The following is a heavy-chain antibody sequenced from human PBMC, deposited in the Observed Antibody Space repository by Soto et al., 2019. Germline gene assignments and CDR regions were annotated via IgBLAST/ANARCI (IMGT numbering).Heavy chain of an antibody. CDR3: ASGTSEDTFEI. D-gene: IGHD6-13*01. V-gene: IGHV3-48*01. Sequence: EVQLVESGGGLVQPGGSLRLSCAASGFTFSSYSMNWVRQAPGKGLEWVSYISSSSGTIYYGDSVKGRFTISRDNPKNSLYLQMNILRAEDTAVYYCASGTSEDTFEIWGQGTMVTVSS. CDR2: ISSSSGTI. CDR1: GFTFSSYS. J-gene: IGHJ3*02.